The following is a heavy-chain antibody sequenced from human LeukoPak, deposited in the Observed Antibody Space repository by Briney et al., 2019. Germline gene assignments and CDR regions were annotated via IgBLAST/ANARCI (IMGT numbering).Heavy chain of an antibody. J-gene: IGHJ4*02. V-gene: IGHV3-23*01. CDR1: GFTFSSYA. CDR2: ISGSGGST. Sequence: PGGSLRLSCAASGFTFSSYAMSWVRQAPGKGLEWVSGISGSGGSTYYADSVKGRFTISRDNSKNTLYLQMNSLRDEDTAVYYCARENYYDSSGIDYWGQGTLVTVSS. D-gene: IGHD3-22*01. CDR3: ARENYYDSSGIDY.